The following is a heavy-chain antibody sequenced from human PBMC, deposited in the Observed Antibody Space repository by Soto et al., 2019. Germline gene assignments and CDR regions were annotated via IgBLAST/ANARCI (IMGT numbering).Heavy chain of an antibody. J-gene: IGHJ5*02. D-gene: IGHD6-25*01. CDR3: ARDLVAAGRPGYLDP. V-gene: IGHV4-31*03. Sequence: QVQLQESGPGLVKPSQTLSLTCTVSGGSISSGGYYWNWIRQHPGKGLEWIGYIYYTGSTFYNPSLKSRVTMSVDTSKNQFSLKLSSVTAADTAVYSCARDLVAAGRPGYLDPWGQGILVTVSS. CDR2: IYYTGST. CDR1: GGSISSGGYY.